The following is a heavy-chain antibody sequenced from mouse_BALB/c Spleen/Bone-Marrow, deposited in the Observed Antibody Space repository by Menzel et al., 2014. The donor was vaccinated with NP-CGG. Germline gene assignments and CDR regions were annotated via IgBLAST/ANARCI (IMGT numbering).Heavy chain of an antibody. CDR1: GYTFTDYA. CDR3: ARGEGYDSWYFDV. J-gene: IGHJ1*01. CDR2: ISTYSGNK. Sequence: QVQLQQSGPGLVRPGVSVKISCKGSGYTFTDYAMHWVKQRHAKSLEWIGVISTYSGNKIYNQKFKGKATMTVDKYSSTAYMELARLTSDDSAVYYCARGEGYDSWYFDVWGAGTTVTVSS. D-gene: IGHD2-2*01. V-gene: IGHV1-67*01.